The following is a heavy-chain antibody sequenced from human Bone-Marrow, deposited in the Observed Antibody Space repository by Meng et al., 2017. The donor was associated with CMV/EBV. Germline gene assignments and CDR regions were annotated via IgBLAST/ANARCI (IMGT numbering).Heavy chain of an antibody. V-gene: IGHV1-69*10. CDR3: ARVALYSGSLELGYYFDY. CDR1: GYTFTSYD. CDR2: IIPILGIA. J-gene: IGHJ4*02. D-gene: IGHD1-26*01. Sequence: SVKVSCKASGYTFTSYDINWVRQATGQGLEWMGGIIPILGIANYAQKFQGRVTITADKSTSTAYMELSSLRSEDTAVYYCARVALYSGSLELGYYFDYWGQGTLVTVSS.